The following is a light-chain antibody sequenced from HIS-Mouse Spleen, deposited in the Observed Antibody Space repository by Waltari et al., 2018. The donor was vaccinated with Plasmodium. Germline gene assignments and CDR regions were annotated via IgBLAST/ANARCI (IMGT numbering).Light chain of an antibody. CDR1: SRHVGRYTL. CDR2: EGS. CDR3: CSYAGSSTFV. V-gene: IGLV2-23*03. Sequence: QSALTQPASVSGSPGPSITISCPGTSRHVGRYTLVSWYQQHPGNAPKLMIYEGSKRPSGVSNRFSGSKSGNTASLTISGLQAEDEADYYCCSYAGSSTFVFGGGTKLTVL. J-gene: IGLJ3*02.